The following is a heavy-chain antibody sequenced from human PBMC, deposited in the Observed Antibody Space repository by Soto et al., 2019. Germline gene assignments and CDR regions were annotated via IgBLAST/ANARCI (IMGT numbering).Heavy chain of an antibody. J-gene: IGHJ4*02. D-gene: IGHD4-4*01. Sequence: QMQLVQSGPEVKKPGTSVKVSCKASGFTFTSSAVQWVRQARGQRLEWIGWIVVGSGNTNYAQKFQERVTITRDMSTSTAYRELSSLRSEDTAVYYCAAETTVTTAGNYWGQGTLVTVSS. V-gene: IGHV1-58*01. CDR1: GFTFTSSA. CDR3: AAETTVTTAGNY. CDR2: IVVGSGNT.